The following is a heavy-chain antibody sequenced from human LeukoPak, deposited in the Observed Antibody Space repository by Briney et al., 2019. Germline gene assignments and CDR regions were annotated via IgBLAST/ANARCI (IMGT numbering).Heavy chain of an antibody. Sequence: PSETLSLTCTVSGGSISSYYWSWIRQPPGKGLEWIGYIYYSGSTNYNPSLKSRVTISVDTSKNQFSLKLSSVTAADTAVYYCARGATIFGYMDVWGKGTTVTVSS. V-gene: IGHV4-59*01. CDR2: IYYSGST. J-gene: IGHJ6*03. D-gene: IGHD3-3*01. CDR3: ARGATIFGYMDV. CDR1: GGSISSYY.